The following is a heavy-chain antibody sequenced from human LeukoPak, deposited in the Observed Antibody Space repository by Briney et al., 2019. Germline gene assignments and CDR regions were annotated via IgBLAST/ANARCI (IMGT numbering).Heavy chain of an antibody. D-gene: IGHD3-22*01. CDR1: GGSISSGGYY. CDR3: ARGYVVYDSSGYYLN. CDR2: IYYSGST. Sequence: SETLSLTCTVSGGSISSGGYYWSWIRQHPGKGLEWIGYIYYSGSTYYNPSLKSRVTISVDTSKNQFSLKLSSVTAADTAVYYCARGYVVYDSSGYYLNWGQGTLVTVSS. V-gene: IGHV4-30-4*08. J-gene: IGHJ4*02.